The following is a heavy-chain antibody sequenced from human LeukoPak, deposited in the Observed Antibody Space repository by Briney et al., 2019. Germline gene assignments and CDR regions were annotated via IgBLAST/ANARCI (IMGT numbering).Heavy chain of an antibody. V-gene: IGHV1-46*01. D-gene: IGHD2-15*01. Sequence: ASVKVSCKASGYTFTSYGLSWVRQAPGQGLEWMGIINPSGDSTSYAQKFQGRVTMTRDTSTSTVYMELSSLRSEDTAVYYCARGGSPDIGSDYWGQGTLVTVSS. CDR3: ARGGSPDIGSDY. CDR1: GYTFTSYG. CDR2: INPSGDST. J-gene: IGHJ4*02.